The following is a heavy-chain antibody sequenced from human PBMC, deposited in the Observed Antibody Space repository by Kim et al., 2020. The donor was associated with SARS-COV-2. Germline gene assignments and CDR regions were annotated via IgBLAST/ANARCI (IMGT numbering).Heavy chain of an antibody. J-gene: IGHJ4*02. D-gene: IGHD3-3*01. V-gene: IGHV4-59*08. CDR3: ARHSSVFRFLRFDY. Sequence: NPARKSRVTIPVDTSKNQFSLKLSSVTAADTAVYYCARHSSVFRFLRFDYWGQGTLVTVSS.